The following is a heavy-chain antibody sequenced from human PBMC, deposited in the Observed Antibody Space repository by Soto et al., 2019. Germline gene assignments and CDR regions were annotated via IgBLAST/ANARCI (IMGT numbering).Heavy chain of an antibody. Sequence: SETLSLTCTVSGGSISSGDYYWSWIRQPPGKGLEWIGYIYYSGSTYYNPSLKSRVTISVDTSKNQFSLKLSSVTAADTAVYYCARTIYYYYHLAVWGKGTTVTVSS. CDR3: ARTIYYYYHLAV. J-gene: IGHJ6*03. CDR1: GGSISSGDYY. D-gene: IGHD3-10*01. CDR2: IYYSGST. V-gene: IGHV4-30-4*01.